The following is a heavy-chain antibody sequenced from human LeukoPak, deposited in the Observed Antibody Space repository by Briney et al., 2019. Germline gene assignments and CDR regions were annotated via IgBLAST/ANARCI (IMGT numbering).Heavy chain of an antibody. J-gene: IGHJ5*02. D-gene: IGHD2-2*01. CDR1: GGTFSSYA. Sequence: SVKVSCKASGGTFSSYAISWVRQAPGQGLEWMGRIIPIFGIANYAQKFQGRVTITADKSTSTAYMELSSLRSEDTAVYYCARDVETDCSSTSCSYNWFDPWGQGTLVTVSS. V-gene: IGHV1-69*04. CDR3: ARDVETDCSSTSCSYNWFDP. CDR2: IIPIFGIA.